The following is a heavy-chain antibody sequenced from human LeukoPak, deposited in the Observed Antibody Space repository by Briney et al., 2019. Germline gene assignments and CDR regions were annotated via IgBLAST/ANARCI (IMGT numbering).Heavy chain of an antibody. CDR3: AREHHDSSGYFSYFDY. J-gene: IGHJ4*02. CDR2: INPTSGGT. CDR1: GYTFTGYY. D-gene: IGHD3-22*01. Sequence: ASVNLSCTASGYTFTGYYIHWGRLPPAQGLEWMGWINPTSGGTNYAQKFQGRVTMTRDTSISTAYMELSRLRSDDTAVYYCAREHHDSSGYFSYFDYWGQGSLVTVSS. V-gene: IGHV1-2*02.